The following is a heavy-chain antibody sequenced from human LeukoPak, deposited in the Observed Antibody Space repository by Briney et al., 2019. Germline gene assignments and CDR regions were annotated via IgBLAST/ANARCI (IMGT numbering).Heavy chain of an antibody. CDR3: ARDLGGSSWYPESDPFYYYYGMDV. D-gene: IGHD6-13*01. CDR1: GFTFSSYG. Sequence: GRSLRLSCAASGFTFSSYGMHWVRQAPGKGLEWVAVIWYDGSNKYYADSVKGRFTISRDNSKNTLYLQMNSLRAEDTAAYYCARDLGGSSWYPESDPFYYYYGMDVWGQGTTVTVSS. V-gene: IGHV3-33*01. J-gene: IGHJ6*02. CDR2: IWYDGSNK.